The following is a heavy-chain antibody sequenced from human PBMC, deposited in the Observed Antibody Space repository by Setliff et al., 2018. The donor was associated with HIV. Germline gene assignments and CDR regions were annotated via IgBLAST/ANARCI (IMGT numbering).Heavy chain of an antibody. CDR1: GYTFSQYP. J-gene: IGHJ4*02. D-gene: IGHD6-19*01. V-gene: IGHV1-3*04. CDR2: INTGNGNT. Sequence: ASVKVSCKASGYTFSQYPMHWVRQAPGQRPEWMGWINTGNGNTKYSQIFRDRVTFTRDTSADTVYMEVSSLRSEDTAVYYCARDPNQVGAVAGALDYWGQGTLVTVSS. CDR3: ARDPNQVGAVAGALDY.